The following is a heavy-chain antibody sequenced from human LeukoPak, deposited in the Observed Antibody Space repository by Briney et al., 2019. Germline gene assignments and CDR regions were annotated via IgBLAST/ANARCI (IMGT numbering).Heavy chain of an antibody. CDR1: GFTFSDRY. CDR2: ISDDSTYT. V-gene: IGHV3-11*06. J-gene: IGHJ4*02. Sequence: GGSLRLSCVASGFTFSDRYMTWIRQAPGKGLEWVARISDDSTYTNYADSVKGRFSISRDNAKKSLYLQMDSLRAEDTAVYYCARVGYTYGSDYWGQGTLVTVSS. CDR3: ARVGYTYGSDY. D-gene: IGHD5-18*01.